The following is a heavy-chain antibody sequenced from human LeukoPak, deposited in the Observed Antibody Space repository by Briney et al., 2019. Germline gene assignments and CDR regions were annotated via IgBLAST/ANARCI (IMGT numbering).Heavy chain of an antibody. V-gene: IGHV3-21*01. Sequence: PGGSLRLSCAASGFTFSSYSMNWVRQAPGKGLEWVSSIRSSSSYIYYADSVKGRFTISRDNAKNSLYLQMNSLRAEDTAVYYCARDLVTKPYYYDTSGTSHAFDIWGQGTMVTVSS. CDR3: ARDLVTKPYYYDTSGTSHAFDI. D-gene: IGHD3-22*01. CDR2: IRSSSSYI. CDR1: GFTFSSYS. J-gene: IGHJ3*02.